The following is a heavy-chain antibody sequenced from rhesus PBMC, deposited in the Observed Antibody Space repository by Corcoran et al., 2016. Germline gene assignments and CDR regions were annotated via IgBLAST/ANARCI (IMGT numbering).Heavy chain of an antibody. CDR2: IKNKADGGTA. V-gene: IGHV3-16*01. Sequence: EVQLVESGGGLVQPGGSLRLSCAASGFTFSNYWMTWVRPAPGKGRDGVGRIKNKADGGTAAYAESVKGRFTISRDDSKNTLYLQMNSLKTEDTAVYYCTRGQGEVAAATSDYWGQGVLVTVSS. CDR1: GFTFSNYW. J-gene: IGHJ4*01. CDR3: TRGQGEVAAATSDY. D-gene: IGHD6-43*01.